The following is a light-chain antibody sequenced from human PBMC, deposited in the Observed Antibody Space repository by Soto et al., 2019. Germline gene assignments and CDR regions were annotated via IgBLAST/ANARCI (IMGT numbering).Light chain of an antibody. J-gene: IGKJ1*01. Sequence: EIVLTQSPATLSLSPGERATLSCRASQSVGSYLAWYQQKPGQAPRLLIFDASNRATGIPARFSGSGSGTDFTLIISSLEPEDFAVYYCQQRSNWPLGTFGQGTKVEIK. CDR1: QSVGSY. CDR3: QQRSNWPLGT. CDR2: DAS. V-gene: IGKV3-11*01.